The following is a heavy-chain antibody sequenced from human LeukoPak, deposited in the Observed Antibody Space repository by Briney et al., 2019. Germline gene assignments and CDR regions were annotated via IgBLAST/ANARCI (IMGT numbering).Heavy chain of an antibody. V-gene: IGHV4-39*07. CDR1: SNYG. CDR2: IYYSGST. CDR3: ARESDY. J-gene: IGHJ4*02. Sequence: SNYGMHWIRQPPGKGLEWIGSIYYSGSTYYNPSLKSRVTISVDTSKNQFSLKLSSVTAADTAVYYCARESDYWGQGTLVTVSS.